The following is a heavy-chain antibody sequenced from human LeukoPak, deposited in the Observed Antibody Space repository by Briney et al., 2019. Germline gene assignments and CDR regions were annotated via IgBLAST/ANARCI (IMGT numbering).Heavy chain of an antibody. CDR3: AKDGYSSGWYWFDP. D-gene: IGHD6-19*01. CDR2: ISGSGGST. Sequence: PGGSLRLSCAASGFTFSSYAMSWVRQAPGKGLEWVPAISGSGGSTYYADSVKGRFTISRDNSKNTLYLQMNSLRAEDTAVYYCAKDGYSSGWYWFDPWGQGTLVTVSS. V-gene: IGHV3-23*01. J-gene: IGHJ5*02. CDR1: GFTFSSYA.